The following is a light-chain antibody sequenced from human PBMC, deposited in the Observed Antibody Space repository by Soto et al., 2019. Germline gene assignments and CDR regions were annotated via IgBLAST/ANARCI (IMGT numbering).Light chain of an antibody. CDR2: LVS. CDR1: QSLLHSNGYNF. V-gene: IGKV2-28*01. CDR3: MQALPTWT. Sequence: EIVMTQSPLSLPVTPGEPASISCRSSQSLLHSNGYNFLNWYLQKPGQSPQLLIFLVSNRASGVPDRLSGSGSGTDFTLKISRVEAEDVWVYYCMQALPTWTFGQGTKVEIK. J-gene: IGKJ1*01.